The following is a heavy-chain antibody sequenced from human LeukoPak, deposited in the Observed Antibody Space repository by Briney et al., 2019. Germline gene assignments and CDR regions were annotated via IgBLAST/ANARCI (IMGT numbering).Heavy chain of an antibody. Sequence: SETLSLTCTVSGGSISSYYWSWIRQPPGKGLEWIGYIYYSGSTYYNPSLKSRVTISVDTSKSQFSLKLSSVTAADTAIYYCARLDKGINAAHFDYWGQGTLVTVSS. D-gene: IGHD3-22*01. CDR3: ARLDKGINAAHFDY. V-gene: IGHV4-59*08. CDR1: GGSISSYY. J-gene: IGHJ4*02. CDR2: IYYSGST.